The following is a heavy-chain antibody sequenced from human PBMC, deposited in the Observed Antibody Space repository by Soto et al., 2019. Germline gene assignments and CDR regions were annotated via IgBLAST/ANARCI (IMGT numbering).Heavy chain of an antibody. CDR1: GGTFSSYA. CDR3: ARRVIVVVVKTKPDYYYYGMYV. CDR2: IIPIFGTA. Sequence: QVQLVQSGAEVKKPGSSVMVSCKASGGTFSSYAISWVRQAPGQGLEWMGGIIPIFGTANYEQKFQGRVTITADESTSKAYMELSRLRSKDTAVYYYARRVIVVVVKTKPDYYYYGMYVWCQGTTVTVSS. D-gene: IGHD2-15*01. V-gene: IGHV1-69*12. J-gene: IGHJ6*02.